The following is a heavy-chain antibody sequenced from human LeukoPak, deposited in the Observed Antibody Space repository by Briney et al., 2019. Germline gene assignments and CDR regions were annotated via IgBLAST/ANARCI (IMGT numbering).Heavy chain of an antibody. CDR3: ARERLRRGGQQSLRNWFDP. V-gene: IGHV1-46*01. D-gene: IGHD6-13*01. CDR2: INPSGGST. CDR1: GYTVSTYY. J-gene: IGHJ5*02. Sequence: ASVKVSCKASGYTVSTYYMHWVRQTPGQELEWMGIINPSGGSTSYAQKFQGRVTMTRDMSTGTVYMELSSLRSEDTAVYYCARERLRRGGQQSLRNWFDPWGQGTLVTVSS.